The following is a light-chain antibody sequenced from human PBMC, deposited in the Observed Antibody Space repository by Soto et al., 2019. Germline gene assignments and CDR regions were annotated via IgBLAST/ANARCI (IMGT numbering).Light chain of an antibody. V-gene: IGLV2-11*01. CDR2: DVR. J-gene: IGLJ3*02. CDR1: SSDVGGYNY. CDR3: CPYAGSYTLV. Sequence: QSALTQPRSVSGSPGQSVTISCTGTSSDVGGYNYVSWYQQHPGKAPKLMIYDVRKRPSGVPDRFSGSKSGNTASLTISGLQAEDEADYSCCPYAGSYTLVFGGGTKLTVL.